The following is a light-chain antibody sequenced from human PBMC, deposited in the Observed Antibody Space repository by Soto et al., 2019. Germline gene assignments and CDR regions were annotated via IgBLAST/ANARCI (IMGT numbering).Light chain of an antibody. CDR3: GSYTDTSSYVL. Sequence: QSALTQPASVSGSPGQSITISCTGTSSDVGGYKFVSWYQHHPGEAPKLIIYDVTNRPSGISKRFSGSKPGNTASLTISGLQDEDEADYYGGSYTDTSSYVLFGGGTKVTVL. CDR1: SSDVGGYKF. V-gene: IGLV2-14*01. CDR2: DVT. J-gene: IGLJ2*01.